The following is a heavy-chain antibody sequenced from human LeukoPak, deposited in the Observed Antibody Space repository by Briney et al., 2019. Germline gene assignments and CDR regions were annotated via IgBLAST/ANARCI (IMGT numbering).Heavy chain of an antibody. CDR1: GFTFSSYA. CDR2: ISYDGSNK. CDR3: ARETPNYDFWSGYSPGANMDV. J-gene: IGHJ6*02. Sequence: GGSLRLSCAASGFTFSSYAMHWVRQAPGKGLEWVAVISYDGSNKYYADSVKGRFTISRDNSKNTLYLRMNSLRAEDTAVYYCARETPNYDFWSGYSPGANMDVWGQGTTVTVSS. D-gene: IGHD3-3*01. V-gene: IGHV3-30*04.